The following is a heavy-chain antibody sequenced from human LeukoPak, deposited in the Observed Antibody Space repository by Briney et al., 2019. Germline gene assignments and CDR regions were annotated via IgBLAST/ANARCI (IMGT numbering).Heavy chain of an antibody. Sequence: GASVKVSCKASGYTFTSHWIQWVRQAPGQGLEWMGLINPNDGSVAYAHRFQGRVTMTRDTSTSIAYMDLSSLRSEDTAMYYCAKAPRNSSTMLDYWGQGTLVTVSS. CDR1: GYTFTSHW. D-gene: IGHD6-13*01. CDR3: AKAPRNSSTMLDY. J-gene: IGHJ4*02. CDR2: INPNDGSV. V-gene: IGHV1-46*01.